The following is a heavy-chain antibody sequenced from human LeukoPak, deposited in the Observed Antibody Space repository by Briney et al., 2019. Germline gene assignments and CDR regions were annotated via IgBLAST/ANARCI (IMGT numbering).Heavy chain of an antibody. Sequence: SETLSLTCTVSGGSISSSSYYWGWIRQPPGKGLEWIGSIYYSGSTYYNPSLKSRVTISVDTSKNQFSVKLSSVTAADTAVYYCARVREDPWNSAPHAFDIWGQGTMVTVSS. CDR1: GGSISSSSYY. CDR3: ARVREDPWNSAPHAFDI. D-gene: IGHD1-1*01. V-gene: IGHV4-39*07. J-gene: IGHJ3*02. CDR2: IYYSGST.